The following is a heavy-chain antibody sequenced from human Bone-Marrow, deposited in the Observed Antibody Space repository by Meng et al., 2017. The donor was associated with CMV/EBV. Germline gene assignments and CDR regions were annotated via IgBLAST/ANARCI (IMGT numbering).Heavy chain of an antibody. V-gene: IGHV3-23*01. Sequence: GESLKISCAASGFNFSSYAMSWVRQAPGQGLEWVSGISGSGDSTYYADSVKSRFTISRDNSKNTLYLQMSSLRAEDTAVYSCAKVGFQLLSFDYWGQGTLVTVSS. CDR1: GFNFSSYA. D-gene: IGHD2-2*01. CDR3: AKVGFQLLSFDY. CDR2: ISGSGDST. J-gene: IGHJ4*02.